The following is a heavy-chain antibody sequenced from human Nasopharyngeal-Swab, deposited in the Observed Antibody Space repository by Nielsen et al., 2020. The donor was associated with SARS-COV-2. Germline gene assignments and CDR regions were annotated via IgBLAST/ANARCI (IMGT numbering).Heavy chain of an antibody. D-gene: IGHD1-26*01. V-gene: IGHV3-30*18. Sequence: GGSLRLSCAASGFTFSSYGMHWVRQAPGKGLEWVAVISYDGSNKYYADSVKGRFTISRDNSKNTVYLQMDSLRAEDTAIYYCAKYFGSGAYEAFCVSWGHGALVTVSS. CDR2: ISYDGSNK. CDR1: GFTFSSYG. CDR3: AKYFGSGAYEAFCVS. J-gene: IGHJ5*01.